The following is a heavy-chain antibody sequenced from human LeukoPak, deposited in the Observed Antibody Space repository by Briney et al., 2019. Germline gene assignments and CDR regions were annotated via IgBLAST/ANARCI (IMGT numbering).Heavy chain of an antibody. J-gene: IGHJ5*02. D-gene: IGHD6-13*01. V-gene: IGHV4-59*01. CDR1: GGSISSYY. CDR3: AREIGYSSSWPYNWFDP. Sequence: PSETLSLTCTVSGGSISSYYWSWIRQPPGKGLEWIGYIYYSGSTNYNPSLKSRVTISVDTFKNQFSLKLSSVTAADTAVYYCAREIGYSSSWPYNWFDPWGQGTLVTVSS. CDR2: IYYSGST.